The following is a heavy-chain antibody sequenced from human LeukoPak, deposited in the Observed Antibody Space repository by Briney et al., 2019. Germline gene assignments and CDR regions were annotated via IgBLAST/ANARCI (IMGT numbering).Heavy chain of an antibody. J-gene: IGHJ4*02. V-gene: IGHV4-39*07. CDR3: AKVASNYDFDY. CDR2: IYYSGST. CDR1: GDSISSGGYF. Sequence: SETLSLTCTVSGDSISSGGYFWVWIRQPPGKGLEWIGSIYYSGSTYYNSSLRSRLTISVDRSKNQFSLRLSSVTAADTALYYCAKVASNYDFDYWGQGTLVTVSS. D-gene: IGHD4-11*01.